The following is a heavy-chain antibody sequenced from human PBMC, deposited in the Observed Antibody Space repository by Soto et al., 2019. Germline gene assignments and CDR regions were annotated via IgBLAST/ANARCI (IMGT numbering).Heavy chain of an antibody. CDR2: IYYSGST. Sequence: TLSLPCTVSGGSIGSGDYDWSFIRQPPGKGLEWIGYIYYSGSTYYNPSLKRRVTISVDTSKNQFSLKLSSVTAADTAVYYCARERPDGSRLDPWGQGTLVTV. CDR3: ARERPDGSRLDP. V-gene: IGHV4-30-4*01. D-gene: IGHD6-13*01. J-gene: IGHJ5*02. CDR1: GGSIGSGDYD.